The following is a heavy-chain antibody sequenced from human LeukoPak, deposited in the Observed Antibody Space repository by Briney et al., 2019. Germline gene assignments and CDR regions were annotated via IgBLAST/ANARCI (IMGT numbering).Heavy chain of an antibody. CDR2: ISPYNGDT. J-gene: IGHJ4*02. Sequence: GAAVKVSCKASGYTFTTYGVTWVRQAPGQGLEWMGYISPYNGDTNYAQNLQGRVTLTTDTSTSTAYMELRSLRSDDTAVYYCARDGAVAAVFDYWGQGTLVTVSS. CDR1: GYTFTTYG. CDR3: ARDGAVAAVFDY. D-gene: IGHD6-19*01. V-gene: IGHV1-18*01.